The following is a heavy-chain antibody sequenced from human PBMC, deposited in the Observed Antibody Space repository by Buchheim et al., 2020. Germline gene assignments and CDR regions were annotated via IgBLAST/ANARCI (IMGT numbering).Heavy chain of an antibody. Sequence: QVQLVESGGGVVQPGRSLRLSCAASGFTFSSYAMHWVRQAPGKGLEWVAVISYDGSNKYYADSVKGRFTISREHSKNTLYLQMNSLRAEDTAVYYCARGPWPGGSYYYYGMDVWGQGTT. CDR3: ARGPWPGGSYYYYGMDV. V-gene: IGHV3-30-3*01. CDR2: ISYDGSNK. D-gene: IGHD2-15*01. CDR1: GFTFSSYA. J-gene: IGHJ6*02.